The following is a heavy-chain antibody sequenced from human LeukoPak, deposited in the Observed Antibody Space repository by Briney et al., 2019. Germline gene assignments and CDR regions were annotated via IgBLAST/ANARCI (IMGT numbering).Heavy chain of an antibody. Sequence: WASVKVSCKASGYTFTSYEINWVRQATGQGLEWMGWMNPNSSNTGYAQKFQGRVTMTTDTSTSTAYMELRSLRSDDTAVYYCARDPTEDFWSGFYSYFDFWGQGTLVTVSS. J-gene: IGHJ4*02. CDR1: GYTFTSYE. V-gene: IGHV1-8*01. CDR2: MNPNSSNT. CDR3: ARDPTEDFWSGFYSYFDF. D-gene: IGHD3-3*01.